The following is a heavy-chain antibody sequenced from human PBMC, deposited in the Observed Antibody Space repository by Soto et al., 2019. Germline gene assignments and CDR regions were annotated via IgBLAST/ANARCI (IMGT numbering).Heavy chain of an antibody. Sequence: GGSLRLSCAASGFTFSSFAMSWVRQAPGKGLEWVSAISGSGSSTYYADSVRGRFTISRDNSKNTLYLQMNSLRTEDTALYYCAKVPFDPWGQGTLVTVSS. J-gene: IGHJ5*02. V-gene: IGHV3-23*01. CDR3: AKVPFDP. CDR1: GFTFSSFA. CDR2: ISGSGSST.